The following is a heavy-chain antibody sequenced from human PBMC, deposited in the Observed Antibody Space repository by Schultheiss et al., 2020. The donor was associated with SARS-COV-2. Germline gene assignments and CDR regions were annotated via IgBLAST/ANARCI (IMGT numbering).Heavy chain of an antibody. V-gene: IGHV4-34*01. CDR3: ARGSFGYYYYYGMDV. CDR1: GGSFRGYY. J-gene: IGHJ6*02. CDR2: INHSGST. D-gene: IGHD3-16*01. Sequence: SQTLSLTCAVYGGSFRGYYWSWIRQPPGKGLEWIGEINHSGSTNYNPSLKSRVTISVDTSKNQFSLKLSSVTAADTAVYYCARGSFGYYYYYGMDVWGQGTTVTVAS.